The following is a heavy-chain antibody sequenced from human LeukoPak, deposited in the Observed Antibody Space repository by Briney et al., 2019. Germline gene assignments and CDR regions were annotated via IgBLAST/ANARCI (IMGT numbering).Heavy chain of an antibody. J-gene: IGHJ4*02. V-gene: IGHV3-11*01. CDR1: GLRFSDYY. D-gene: IGHD5-18*01. CDR2: ISSSGRTI. Sequence: GGSLRLSCAASGLRFSDYYVSWIRQAPGKGLEWVSYISSSGRTIIYADSLQGRFTISRDNAKNSLYLQMNSLRAEDTAVYYCARDPIQLWSFDYWGQGTLVTVSS. CDR3: ARDPIQLWSFDY.